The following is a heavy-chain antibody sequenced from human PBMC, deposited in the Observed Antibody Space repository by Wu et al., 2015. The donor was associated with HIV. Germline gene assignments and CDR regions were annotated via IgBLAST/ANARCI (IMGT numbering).Heavy chain of an antibody. CDR3: ARDREQWLPKGDFQH. CDR1: GYTFTSYY. Sequence: QVQLVQSGAEVKKPGASVKVSCKASGYTFTSYYMHWVRQAPGQGLEWMGIINPSGGSTSYAQKFQGRVTMTRDTSTSTVYMELSSLRSEDTAVYYCARDREQWLPKGDFQHWGQGTLVTVSS. V-gene: IGHV1-46*01. D-gene: IGHD6-19*01. CDR2: INPSGGST. J-gene: IGHJ1*01.